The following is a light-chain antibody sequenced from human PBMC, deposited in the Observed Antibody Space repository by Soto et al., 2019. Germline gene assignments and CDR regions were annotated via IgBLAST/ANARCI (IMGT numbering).Light chain of an antibody. CDR2: AAS. CDR1: QNIFTY. CDR3: QQSRSPPLT. V-gene: IGKV1-39*01. Sequence: DIQMTQSPSSLSASVGGRVTITFRASQNIFTYLSWYQHHPGKAPKLLIYAASNLQSGVPSRFSGTGSGTDFTLTITGLRPEDFASYYCQQSRSPPLTFGGGTKVDI. J-gene: IGKJ4*01.